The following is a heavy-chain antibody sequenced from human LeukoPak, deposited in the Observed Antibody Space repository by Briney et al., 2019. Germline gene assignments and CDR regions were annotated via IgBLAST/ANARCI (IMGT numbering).Heavy chain of an antibody. J-gene: IGHJ4*02. CDR2: IVVGSGNT. V-gene: IGHV1-58*02. CDR1: GFTFTSSA. CDR3: AADYRFDSSSWYDWGLRYDY. Sequence: SVKVSCKASGFTFTSSAMQWVRQARGQRLEWIGWIVVGSGNTNYAQKFQERVTITRDMSTSTAYMELSSLRSEDTAVYYCAADYRFDSSSWYDWGLRYDYWGQGTLVTVSS. D-gene: IGHD6-13*01.